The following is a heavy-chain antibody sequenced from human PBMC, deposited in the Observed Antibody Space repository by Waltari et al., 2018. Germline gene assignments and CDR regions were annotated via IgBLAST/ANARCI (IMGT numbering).Heavy chain of an antibody. D-gene: IGHD6-19*01. CDR3: ARDLHWGQQWLSPPEY. CDR1: GYTLKEVP. J-gene: IGHJ4*02. Sequence: QVQLVQSGAEVKKPGASVKVSCKILGYTLKEVPMHGVRQAPGKGLEWMARLDREEGEIVYAQNFQGRLTMTEDISLETAYMELRSLRSDDTAVYYCARDLHWGQQWLSPPEYWGQGTLVTVSS. V-gene: IGHV1-24*01. CDR2: LDREEGEI.